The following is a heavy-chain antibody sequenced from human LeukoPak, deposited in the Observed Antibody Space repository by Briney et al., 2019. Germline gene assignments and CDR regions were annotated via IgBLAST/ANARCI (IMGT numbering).Heavy chain of an antibody. J-gene: IGHJ3*02. Sequence: GGSLRLSCAASGFTFSSYAMSWVRLAPGEGLEWVAFIRYDGSNKYYADSVKGRFTISRDNSKNTLYLQMNSLRAEDTAVYYCAIDLLEWLSLEDAFDIWGQGTIVTVSS. V-gene: IGHV3-30*02. D-gene: IGHD3-3*01. CDR2: IRYDGSNK. CDR1: GFTFSSYA. CDR3: AIDLLEWLSLEDAFDI.